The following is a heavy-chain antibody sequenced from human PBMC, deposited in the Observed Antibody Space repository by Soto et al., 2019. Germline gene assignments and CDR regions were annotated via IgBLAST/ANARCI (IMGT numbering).Heavy chain of an antibody. CDR1: GYTFTSYA. Sequence: ASVKVSCKASGYTFTSYAMHWVRQAPGQRLEWMGWINAGNGNTKYSQKFQGRVTITRDTSASTAYMELSSLRSEDTAVYYCARRRPRGAAAVWWFDPWGQGTLVTVSS. CDR3: ARRRPRGAAAVWWFDP. V-gene: IGHV1-3*01. CDR2: INAGNGNT. D-gene: IGHD6-13*01. J-gene: IGHJ5*02.